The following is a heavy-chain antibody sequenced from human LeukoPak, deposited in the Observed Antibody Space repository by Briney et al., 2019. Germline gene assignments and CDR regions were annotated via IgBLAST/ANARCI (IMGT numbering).Heavy chain of an antibody. CDR3: ARGRGAARFLDY. J-gene: IGHJ4*02. CDR1: GGSFSGYY. Sequence: SETLSLTCAVYGGSFSGYYWSWIRQPPGKGLEWIGEINHSGSTNYNPSLKSRVTVSVDTSKNQFSLKLSSVTAADTAVYYCARGRGAARFLDYWGQGTLVTVSS. D-gene: IGHD6-6*01. CDR2: INHSGST. V-gene: IGHV4-34*01.